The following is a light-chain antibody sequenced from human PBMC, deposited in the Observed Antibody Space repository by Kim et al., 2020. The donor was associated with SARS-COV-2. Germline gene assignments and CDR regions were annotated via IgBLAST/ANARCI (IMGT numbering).Light chain of an antibody. CDR2: LNSDGSH. Sequence: SVKLTCTPSSGHSSYAIAWHQQQPEKGPRYLMKLNSDGSHSKGDGIPDRFSGSSSGAERYLTISSLQSEDEADYYCQTWGTGLNWVFGGGTQLTVL. V-gene: IGLV4-69*01. J-gene: IGLJ3*02. CDR1: SGHSSYA. CDR3: QTWGTGLNWV.